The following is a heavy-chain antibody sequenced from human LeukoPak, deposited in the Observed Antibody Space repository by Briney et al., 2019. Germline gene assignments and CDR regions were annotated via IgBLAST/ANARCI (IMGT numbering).Heavy chain of an antibody. CDR3: AKGDSSSPYGGIDY. CDR1: GFTFDDYA. CDR2: ISWDGGST. D-gene: IGHD6-13*01. Sequence: PGGSLRLSCAASGFTFDDYAMHWVRRAPGKGLEWVSRISWDGGSTYYADSVKGRFTISRDNSKNSLYLQMNSLRAEDTALYYCAKGDSSSPYGGIDYWGQGTLVTVSS. V-gene: IGHV3-43D*03. J-gene: IGHJ4*02.